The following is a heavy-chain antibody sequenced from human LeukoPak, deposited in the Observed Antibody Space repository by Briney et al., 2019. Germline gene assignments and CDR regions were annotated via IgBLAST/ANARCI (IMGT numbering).Heavy chain of an antibody. D-gene: IGHD1-26*01. V-gene: IGHV4-59*03. CDR2: IHSSGST. Sequence: AETLSLTYTVSGDSMSYYYWNFIRQPPGKGLEWIGYIHSSGSTNYNPSLKSRVTMSVDTSKNQISLKLNSVTAADMAVYYCATTANIDSGAQETLVTVSS. CDR3: ATTANIDS. J-gene: IGHJ4*02. CDR1: GDSMSYYY.